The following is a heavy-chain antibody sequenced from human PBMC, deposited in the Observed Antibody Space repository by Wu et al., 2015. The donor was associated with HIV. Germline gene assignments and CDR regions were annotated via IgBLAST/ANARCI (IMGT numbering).Heavy chain of an antibody. V-gene: IGHV1-69*13. D-gene: IGHD6-13*01. Sequence: QVQLMQSGGEVKKPGASVKVSCKTSGYSFISYGIIWVRQAPGQGLEWMGRIVPLFDAPNYAQRFHDRLAITADGSTPTAYMELRNLRSEDTAVYFCTRSSFAGSSDTWYSFDKWGQGTLVTVSS. CDR3: TRSSFAGSSDTWYSFDK. CDR2: IVPLFDAP. CDR1: GYSFISYG. J-gene: IGHJ4*02.